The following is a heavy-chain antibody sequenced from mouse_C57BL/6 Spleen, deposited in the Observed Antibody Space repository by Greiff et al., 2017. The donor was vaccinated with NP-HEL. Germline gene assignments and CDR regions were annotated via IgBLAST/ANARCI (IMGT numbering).Heavy chain of an antibody. CDR3: ASVGLHFAY. D-gene: IGHD2-2*01. CDR2: IWGVGST. J-gene: IGHJ3*01. V-gene: IGHV2-6*01. Sequence: QVQLQQSGPGLVAPSQCLSITCTVSGFSLTSYGVDWVRQSPGKGLEWLGVIWGVGSTNYNSDRKSRLSISKDNSKSQVFLIMNSLQTDDTAMYYCASVGLHFAYWGQGTLVTVST. CDR1: GFSLTSYG.